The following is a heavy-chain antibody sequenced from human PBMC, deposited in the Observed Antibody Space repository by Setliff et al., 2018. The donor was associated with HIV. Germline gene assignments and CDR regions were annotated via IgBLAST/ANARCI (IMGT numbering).Heavy chain of an antibody. Sequence: PSETLSLTCAVYGGSFSGYYWSWIRQPPGKGLEWIGEINHSGSTNYNPSLKSRVTISLDTSKNQFSLKLTSMTAADTAFYYCARGRVVVVPTVGHYFDYWGQGTLVTVSS. CDR2: INHSGST. J-gene: IGHJ4*02. CDR3: ARGRVVVVPTVGHYFDY. V-gene: IGHV4-34*01. CDR1: GGSFSGYY. D-gene: IGHD2-2*01.